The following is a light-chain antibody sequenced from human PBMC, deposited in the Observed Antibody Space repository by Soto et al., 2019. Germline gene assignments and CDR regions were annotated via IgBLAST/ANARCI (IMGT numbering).Light chain of an antibody. Sequence: QSVLSQPRSVSGSPGQSVTISCTGTSGDVGGYNYVSWYQQNPGKAPKLMIYYVTERPSGVPDRFSGSKSGNTASLTISGLQTEDEADYYCCLYIGATTYVFGTGTKVTVL. CDR1: SGDVGGYNY. V-gene: IGLV2-11*01. CDR2: YVT. J-gene: IGLJ1*01. CDR3: CLYIGATTYV.